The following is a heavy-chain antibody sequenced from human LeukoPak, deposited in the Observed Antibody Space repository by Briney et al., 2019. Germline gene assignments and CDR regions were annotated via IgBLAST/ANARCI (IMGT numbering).Heavy chain of an antibody. CDR1: GGSISSGGYY. V-gene: IGHV4-31*03. Sequence: SETLSLTCTVSGGSISSGGYYWSWIRQHPGKGLEWIGYIYYSGSTYCNPSLKSRVTISVDTSKNQFSLKLSSVTAADTAVYYCARGKYSSSFPAFDYWGQGTLVTVSS. D-gene: IGHD6-6*01. CDR2: IYYSGST. CDR3: ARGKYSSSFPAFDY. J-gene: IGHJ4*02.